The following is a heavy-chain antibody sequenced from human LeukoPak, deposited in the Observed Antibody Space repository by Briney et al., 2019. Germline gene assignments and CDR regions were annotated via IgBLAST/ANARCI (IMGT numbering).Heavy chain of an antibody. J-gene: IGHJ4*02. CDR2: IDPDSGVT. CDR1: GYTFTGYY. D-gene: IGHD3/OR15-3a*01. Sequence: ASVKVSCKASGYTFTGYYIHWVRQAPGQGLEWMGRIDPDSGVTNSAQKFQASVTMTRDTSITTAYMERSGLRSDDTAVYYCARDQARTTTWYLYMNFWGQGTLVTVSS. V-gene: IGHV1-2*06. CDR3: ARDQARTTTWYLYMNF.